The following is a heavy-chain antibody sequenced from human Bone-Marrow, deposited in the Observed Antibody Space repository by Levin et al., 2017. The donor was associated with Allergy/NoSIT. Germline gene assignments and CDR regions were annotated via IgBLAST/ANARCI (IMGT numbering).Heavy chain of an antibody. CDR3: ARRMVRAFDY. D-gene: IGHD3-10*01. J-gene: IGHJ4*02. CDR1: GFTFSSYE. V-gene: IGHV3-23*01. Sequence: LSLTCAASGFTFSSYEMNWVRQAPGKGLEWVSTISSSGGSTWYADSVKGRFTISRDNSQNTLHLQMNSLRVEDTALYYCARRMVRAFDYWGQGTLVTVSS. CDR2: ISSSGGST.